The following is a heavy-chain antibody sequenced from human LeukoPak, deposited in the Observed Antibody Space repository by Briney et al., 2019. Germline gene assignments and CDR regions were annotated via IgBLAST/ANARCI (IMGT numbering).Heavy chain of an antibody. Sequence: SVKVSCKASGGTFSSYAISWVRQAPGQGLEWMGRIIPILGIANYAQKFQGRVTITTDESTSTAYMELSSLRSEDTAVYYCAGSARYSSSYYYYYYMDVWGKGTTVTVSS. CDR2: IIPILGIA. D-gene: IGHD6-6*01. V-gene: IGHV1-69*04. CDR3: AGSARYSSSYYYYYYMDV. J-gene: IGHJ6*03. CDR1: GGTFSSYA.